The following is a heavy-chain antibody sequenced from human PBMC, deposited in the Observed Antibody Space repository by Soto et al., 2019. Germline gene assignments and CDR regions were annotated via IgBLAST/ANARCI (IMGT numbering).Heavy chain of an antibody. CDR1: GFTFDDYA. V-gene: IGHV3-9*01. J-gene: IGHJ3*02. D-gene: IGHD2-15*01. CDR3: AKDPIVVVVAATLPEAFDI. Sequence: AGGSLRLSCAASGFTFDDYAMHWVRQAPGKGLEWVSGISWNSGSIGYADSVKGRFTISRDNAKNSLYLQMNSLRAEDTALYYCAKDPIVVVVAATLPEAFDIWGQGTMVTVSS. CDR2: ISWNSGSI.